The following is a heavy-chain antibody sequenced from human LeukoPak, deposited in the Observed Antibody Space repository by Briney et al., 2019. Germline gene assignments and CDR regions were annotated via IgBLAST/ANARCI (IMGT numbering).Heavy chain of an antibody. Sequence: GSLRLSCTASGFNFSTYWMHWVRQAPGKGLVWVSRINIDGSSTSYADSVKGRFTISRDNAKNTLYLQMNSLRAEDTAVYYCARDLAAAASSGWFDPWGQGTLVTVSS. D-gene: IGHD6-13*01. V-gene: IGHV3-74*01. CDR2: INIDGSST. J-gene: IGHJ5*02. CDR1: GFNFSTYW. CDR3: ARDLAAAASSGWFDP.